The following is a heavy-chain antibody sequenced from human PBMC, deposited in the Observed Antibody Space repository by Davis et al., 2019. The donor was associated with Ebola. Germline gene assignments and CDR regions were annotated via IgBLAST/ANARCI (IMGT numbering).Heavy chain of an antibody. CDR2: MNPNSGNT. J-gene: IGHJ4*02. CDR3: ARESSSGWYFDY. Sequence: ASVKVSCKASVSTFTSYDINWVRQATGQGLEWMGWMNPNSGNTVYAQKFQGRVTMTRNNSISTAYMELSSLRSEDTAVYYCARESSSGWYFDYWGQGTLVTVSS. D-gene: IGHD6-19*01. CDR1: VSTFTSYD. V-gene: IGHV1-8*01.